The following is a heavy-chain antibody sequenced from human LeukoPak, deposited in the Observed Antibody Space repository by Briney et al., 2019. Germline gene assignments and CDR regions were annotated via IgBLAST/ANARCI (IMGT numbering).Heavy chain of an antibody. CDR3: ARRYDFWSGYYYYFAY. CDR1: GGSFSGYY. D-gene: IGHD3-3*01. J-gene: IGHJ4*02. Sequence: PSETLSLTGAVYGGSFSGYYWSWIRQPPGKGLEWIGEINHSGSTNYNPSLKSRVTISVDTSKNQFSLKLSSVTAADTAVYYCARRYDFWSGYYYYFAYWGQGTLVTVSS. V-gene: IGHV4-34*01. CDR2: INHSGST.